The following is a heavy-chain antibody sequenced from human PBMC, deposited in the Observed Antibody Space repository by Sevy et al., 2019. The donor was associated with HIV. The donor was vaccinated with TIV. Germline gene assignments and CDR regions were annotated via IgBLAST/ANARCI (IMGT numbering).Heavy chain of an antibody. CDR3: ARHGVEHCTNGVCPRYFDY. J-gene: IGHJ4*02. V-gene: IGHV4-39*01. Sequence: SETLSLTCTVSGGSISSSSYYWGWIRQPPGKGLEWIGSIYYSGSTYYNPSLKSRVTISVDTSKNQFSLKLSSVTAADTAVYYCARHGVEHCTNGVCPRYFDYWGQGTLVTVSS. CDR1: GGSISSSSYY. CDR2: IYYSGST. D-gene: IGHD2-8*01.